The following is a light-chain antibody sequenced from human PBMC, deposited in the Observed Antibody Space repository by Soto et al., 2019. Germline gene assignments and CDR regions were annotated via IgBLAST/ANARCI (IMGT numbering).Light chain of an antibody. Sequence: DIQMTQSPSSLSASVGDRVTVTCRASQSIGTYLNWYQHKVGKAPKLLIYGASTLYSGVPSRFSGSGSGTDFTLTIISLHPKDSETYFCQESYSIPSTFGQGTLLEIQ. CDR3: QESYSIPST. CDR1: QSIGTY. J-gene: IGKJ5*01. V-gene: IGKV1-39*01. CDR2: GAS.